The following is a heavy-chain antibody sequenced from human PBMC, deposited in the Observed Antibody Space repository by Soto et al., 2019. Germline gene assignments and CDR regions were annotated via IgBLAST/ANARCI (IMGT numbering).Heavy chain of an antibody. CDR1: GFTFDDYA. J-gene: IGHJ4*02. CDR3: AKDRVGDTAMVRQREGSFDY. Sequence: GGSLRLSCAASGFTFDDYAMHWVRQAPGKGLEWVSGISWNSGSIGYADSVKGRFTISRDNAKNSLYLQMNSLRAEDTALYYCAKDRVGDTAMVRQREGSFDYWGQGTLVTVSS. CDR2: ISWNSGSI. D-gene: IGHD5-18*01. V-gene: IGHV3-9*01.